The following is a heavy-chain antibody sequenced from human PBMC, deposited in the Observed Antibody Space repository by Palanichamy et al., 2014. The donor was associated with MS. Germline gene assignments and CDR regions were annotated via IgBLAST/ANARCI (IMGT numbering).Heavy chain of an antibody. J-gene: IGHJ5*02. CDR1: GGSINGFY. D-gene: IGHD4-17*01. CDR3: ARTLRNWFDP. Sequence: QVQPQESGPGLVKPSETLSLTCTVSGGSINGFYWSWIRQPPGKGLEWIGYIYYSGSANYNPSLKSRVTISVDTSKNQFSLRLSSLTAADTAVYYCARTLRNWFDPWGRGTLVTVSS. CDR2: IYYSGSA. V-gene: IGHV4-59*01.